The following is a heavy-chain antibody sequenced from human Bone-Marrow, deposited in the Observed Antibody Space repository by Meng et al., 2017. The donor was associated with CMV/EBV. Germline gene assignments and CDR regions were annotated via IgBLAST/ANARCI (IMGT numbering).Heavy chain of an antibody. Sequence: GESLKISCAASGFTFSSYSMNWVRQAPGKGLEWVSSISSSSSYIYYADSVKGRFTIYRDNAKNSLYLQMNSLSAEDTAVYYCAREAMVRGVPKRYYYYGMDVWGQATTVTVSS. CDR2: ISSSSSYI. CDR1: GFTFSSYS. V-gene: IGHV3-21*01. D-gene: IGHD3-10*01. J-gene: IGHJ6*02. CDR3: AREAMVRGVPKRYYYYGMDV.